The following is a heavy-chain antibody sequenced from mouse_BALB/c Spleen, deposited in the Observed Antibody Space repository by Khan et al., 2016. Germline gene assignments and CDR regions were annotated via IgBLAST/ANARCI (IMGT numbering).Heavy chain of an antibody. D-gene: IGHD2-10*01. CDR2: INSDSSTI. CDR1: GFDFSRYW. J-gene: IGHJ3*01. CDR3: TTESSYAWFAY. V-gene: IGHV4-1*02. Sequence: EVQLVETGGGLVQPGGSLKLSCAASGFDFSRYWMNWVRQAPGKGLEWIGEINSDSSTINYTPSLEDKFIISRDNAKNTLYLQVNKVRTEDTALXYCTTESSYAWFAYWGQGTLLTVSA.